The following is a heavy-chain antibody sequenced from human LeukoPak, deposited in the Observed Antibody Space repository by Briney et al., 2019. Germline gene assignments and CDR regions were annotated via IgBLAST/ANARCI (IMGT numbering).Heavy chain of an antibody. Sequence: ASVKVSCKASGYTFTSYGISWVRQAPGQGLEWMGWISAYNGNTNYAQKLQGRVTMTTDTPTSTAYMELRSLRSDDTAVYYCAVSNRYNWRGAYYFDYWGQGTLVTVSS. J-gene: IGHJ4*02. CDR3: AVSNRYNWRGAYYFDY. V-gene: IGHV1-18*01. CDR1: GYTFTSYG. D-gene: IGHD1-20*01. CDR2: ISAYNGNT.